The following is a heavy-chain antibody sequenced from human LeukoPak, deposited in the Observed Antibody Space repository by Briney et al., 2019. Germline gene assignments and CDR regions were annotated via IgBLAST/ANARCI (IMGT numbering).Heavy chain of an antibody. Sequence: ASVKVSCKASGYTFTSYYIHWVRQAPGQGLEWMGIINPSGGSTSYAQKFQGRITMTRDTSTNTVYMELSSLRSEDTAVYYCAKDRDHGSALFDYWGQGTLVTVSS. V-gene: IGHV1-46*01. CDR3: AKDRDHGSALFDY. D-gene: IGHD3-10*01. CDR1: GYTFTSYY. CDR2: INPSGGST. J-gene: IGHJ4*02.